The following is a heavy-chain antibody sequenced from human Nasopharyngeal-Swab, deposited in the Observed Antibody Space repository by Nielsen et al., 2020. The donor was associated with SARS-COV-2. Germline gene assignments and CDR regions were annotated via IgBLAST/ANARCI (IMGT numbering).Heavy chain of an antibody. CDR1: GFTFSSYA. CDR2: ISGSGGST. CDR3: AKTLSRIAGPPNYFDY. D-gene: IGHD6-6*01. Sequence: GESLKISCAASGFTFSSYAMSWVRQAPGKGLEWVSAISGSGGSTYYADSVTGRFTISRDNSKNTLYLQMNSLRAEDTAVYYCAKTLSRIAGPPNYFDYWGQGTLVTVSS. J-gene: IGHJ4*02. V-gene: IGHV3-23*01.